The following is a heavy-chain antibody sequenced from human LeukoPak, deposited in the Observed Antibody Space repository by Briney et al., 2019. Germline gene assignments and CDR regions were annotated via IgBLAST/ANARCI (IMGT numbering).Heavy chain of an antibody. CDR1: GXSISSSSHY. V-gene: IGHV4-39*01. CDR2: IYYSGST. D-gene: IGHD3-16*01. CDR3: ARRGRRATYYYYGMDV. J-gene: IGHJ6*02. Sequence: SETLSLTCTVSGXSISSSSHYWGWIRQPPGKGLAWIGNIYYSGSTYYNPSLESRVTISVDTSKNQFSLKLSSVTAADTAVYYCARRGRRATYYYYGMDVWGQGTTVTVSS.